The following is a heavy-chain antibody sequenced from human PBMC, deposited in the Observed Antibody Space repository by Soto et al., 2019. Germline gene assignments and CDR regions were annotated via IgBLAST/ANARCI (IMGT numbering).Heavy chain of an antibody. Sequence: SETLSLTCAVYGGSFSGYYWSWIRQPPGKGLEWIGEINHSGSTNYDPSLKSRVTISVDTSKNQFSLKLSSVTAADTAVYYCARGVWSDPWGQGTLVNVSS. V-gene: IGHV4-34*01. J-gene: IGHJ5*02. CDR3: ARGVWSDP. CDR1: GGSFSGYY. D-gene: IGHD3-10*01. CDR2: INHSGST.